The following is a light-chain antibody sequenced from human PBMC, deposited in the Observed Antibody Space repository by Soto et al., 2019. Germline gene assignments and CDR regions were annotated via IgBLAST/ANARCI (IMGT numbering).Light chain of an antibody. CDR2: STN. CDR3: VLYMGSGIGV. CDR1: SGSVSTGNY. Sequence: QTVVTQEPSFSVSPGGTVTLTCGLNSGSVSTGNYPSWYQQPPGQAPRTLMYSTNTRFPGVPDRFSGSILGNKAALRITGAQADDESDYYCVLYMGSGIGVFGGGTKLTVL. J-gene: IGLJ3*02. V-gene: IGLV8-61*01.